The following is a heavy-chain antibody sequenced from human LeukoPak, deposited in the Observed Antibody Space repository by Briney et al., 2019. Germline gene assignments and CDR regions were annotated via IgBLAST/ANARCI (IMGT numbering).Heavy chain of an antibody. CDR2: ITSGSSYI. CDR3: AREHYYDSSGYYYVGDYFDY. V-gene: IGHV3-21*01. CDR1: GFTFSSYN. D-gene: IGHD3-22*01. J-gene: IGHJ4*02. Sequence: GGSLRLSCAASGFTFSSYNMNWVRQAPGKGLEWVSSITSGSSYIYYADSVKGRFTISRDNAKNSLYLQMNSLRAEDTAVYYCAREHYYDSSGYYYVGDYFDYWGQGTLVTVSS.